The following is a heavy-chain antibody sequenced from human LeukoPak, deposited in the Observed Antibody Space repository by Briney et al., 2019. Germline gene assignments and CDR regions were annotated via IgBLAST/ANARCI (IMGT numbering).Heavy chain of an antibody. CDR2: IIPIFGTA. CDR1: GGTFSSYA. Sequence: ASVKVSCKASGGTFSSYAISWVRQAPGQGLEWMGGIIPIFGTANYAQKFQGRVTITMDESTSTAYMELSSLRSEDTAVYYCASWATVVNPEWAYYYYYMDVWGKGTTVTVSS. J-gene: IGHJ6*03. D-gene: IGHD4-23*01. V-gene: IGHV1-69*05. CDR3: ASWATVVNPEWAYYYYYMDV.